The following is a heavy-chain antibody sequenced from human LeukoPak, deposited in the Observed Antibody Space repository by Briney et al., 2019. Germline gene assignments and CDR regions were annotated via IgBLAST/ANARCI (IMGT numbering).Heavy chain of an antibody. Sequence: SETLSLTCTVSGGSISSYYWSWIRQPPGKGLEWIGYIYYSGSTNYNPSLKSRVTISVDTSKNQFSLKLSSVTAADTAVYYCAGGGFGELSIFDYWGQGTLVTVSS. V-gene: IGHV4-59*08. CDR3: AGGGFGELSIFDY. J-gene: IGHJ4*02. CDR1: GGSISSYY. CDR2: IYYSGST. D-gene: IGHD3-10*01.